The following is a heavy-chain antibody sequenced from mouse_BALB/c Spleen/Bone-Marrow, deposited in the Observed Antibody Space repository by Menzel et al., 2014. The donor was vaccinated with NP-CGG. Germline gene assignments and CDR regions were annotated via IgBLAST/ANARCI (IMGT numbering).Heavy chain of an antibody. V-gene: IGHV3-8*02. Sequence: EVQLQQLGPSVVKPSQTLSLTCSVTGDSITSGFWNWIRKFPGNKLEYMGYISYSGTTYYNPSLKSRISFTRDTSKNQYYLQLISVTTEDTATYFCARWDFGNHYAMDYWGQGTSVTVSS. CDR1: GDSITSGF. J-gene: IGHJ4*01. CDR2: ISYSGTT. CDR3: ARWDFGNHYAMDY. D-gene: IGHD2-1*01.